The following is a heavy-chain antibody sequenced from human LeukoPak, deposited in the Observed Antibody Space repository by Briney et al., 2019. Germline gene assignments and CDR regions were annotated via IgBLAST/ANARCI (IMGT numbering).Heavy chain of an antibody. CDR2: IIPIIGTA. Sequence: SVNVSCTSSVCTFSSYAITWVRQAPGQGLEWMGGIIPIIGTANYAQKFQGRVTITTDESTSTAYMELSSLRSEDTAVYYCASVLISDSRVYQYYYYMDVWGKGTTVTVSS. V-gene: IGHV1-69*05. J-gene: IGHJ6*03. D-gene: IGHD6-6*01. CDR3: ASVLISDSRVYQYYYYMDV. CDR1: VCTFSSYA.